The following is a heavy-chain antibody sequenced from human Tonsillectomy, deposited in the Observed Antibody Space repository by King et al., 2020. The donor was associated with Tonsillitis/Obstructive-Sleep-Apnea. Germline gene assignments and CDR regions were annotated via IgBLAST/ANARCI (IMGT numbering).Heavy chain of an antibody. Sequence: VPLVESGAEVKKPGASVKVSCKASGYTFTSYYMHWVRQAPGQGLEWMGIINPSGGSTSYAQKFQGRVTMTRDTSTSTVYMELSSLRSEDTAVYYCARDWDPRYYGSGSYTPGWYMDVWGKGTTVTVSS. CDR1: GYTFTSYY. CDR2: INPSGGST. J-gene: IGHJ6*03. V-gene: IGHV1-46*01. D-gene: IGHD3-10*01. CDR3: ARDWDPRYYGSGSYTPGWYMDV.